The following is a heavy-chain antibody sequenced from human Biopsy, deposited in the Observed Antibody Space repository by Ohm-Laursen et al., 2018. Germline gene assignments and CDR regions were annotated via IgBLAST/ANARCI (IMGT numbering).Heavy chain of an antibody. D-gene: IGHD3-3*01. V-gene: IGHV3-23*01. CDR3: ARGGQGGFLEWLFIG. CDR1: GFTFSSYA. J-gene: IGHJ4*02. CDR2: INTSGGST. Sequence: SLRLSCSAPGFTFSSYAMTWVRQAPGKGLEWVSVINTSGGSTHYAVSVKGRFTISRDNSKNTLYLQMNSLRAEDTALYYCARGGQGGFLEWLFIGWGQGTLVTVSS.